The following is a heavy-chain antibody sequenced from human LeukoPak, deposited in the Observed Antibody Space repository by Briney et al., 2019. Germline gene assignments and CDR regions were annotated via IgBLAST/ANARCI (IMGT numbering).Heavy chain of an antibody. CDR2: IRNDGSNK. CDR3: ARTLGGRGAFVI. Sequence: QSGGSLRLSCAASGVTFSSYCMHWVRQAPGKGLEWVAVIRNDGSNKYYADSVKGRFTISRDNSKNTLYLQMNSLRAEDTAVYYCARTLGGRGAFVIWGQGTMVTVSS. D-gene: IGHD3-16*01. CDR1: GVTFSSYC. J-gene: IGHJ3*02. V-gene: IGHV3-33*01.